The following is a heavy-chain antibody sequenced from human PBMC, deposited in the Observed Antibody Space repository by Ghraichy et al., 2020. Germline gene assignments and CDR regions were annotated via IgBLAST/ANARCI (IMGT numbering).Heavy chain of an antibody. CDR3: ARDMDIVVVPAVGMDV. V-gene: IGHV3-33*01. J-gene: IGHJ6*02. D-gene: IGHD2-2*03. Sequence: GSLRLSCAASGFTFSSYGMHWVRQAPGKGLEWVAVIWYDGSNKYYADSVKGRFTISRDNSKNTLYLQMNSLRAEDTAVYYCARDMDIVVVPAVGMDVWGQGTTVTVSS. CDR1: GFTFSSYG. CDR2: IWYDGSNK.